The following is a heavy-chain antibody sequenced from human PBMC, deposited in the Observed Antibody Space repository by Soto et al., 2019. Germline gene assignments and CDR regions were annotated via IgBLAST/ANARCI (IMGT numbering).Heavy chain of an antibody. J-gene: IGHJ6*02. CDR3: ARGGYSSTWSNLLDRSGLDV. CDR1: GGTFSSYA. V-gene: IGHV1-69*06. D-gene: IGHD6-13*01. Sequence: QVQLVQSGAEAKTPGSSVKVSCKTSGGTFSSYAISWVRQAPGQGLEWMGGIVPLFRTTNYAQKFQGRVTITADTCTYTVYMELSGLRSGDTAVYYCARGGYSSTWSNLLDRSGLDVWGQGTTVTVSS. CDR2: IVPLFRTT.